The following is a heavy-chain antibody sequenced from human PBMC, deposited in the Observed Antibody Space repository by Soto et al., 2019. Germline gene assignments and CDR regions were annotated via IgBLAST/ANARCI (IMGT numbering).Heavy chain of an antibody. CDR1: GYSFTSYW. D-gene: IGHD3-22*01. V-gene: IGHV5-51*01. Sequence: GESLKISCKGSGYSFTSYWIGCVRQMPGKGLEWMGIIYPGDSDTRYSPSFQGQVTISADKSISTAYLQWSSLQASDTAMYYCARPLRDLYYYDSSGYHYGPWGYFEYWGEGTLVTVSS. CDR3: ARPLRDLYYYDSSGYHYGPWGYFEY. J-gene: IGHJ4*02. CDR2: IYPGDSDT.